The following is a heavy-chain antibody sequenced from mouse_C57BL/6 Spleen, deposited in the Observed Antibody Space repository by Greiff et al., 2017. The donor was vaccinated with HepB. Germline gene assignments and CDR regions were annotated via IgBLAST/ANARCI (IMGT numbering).Heavy chain of an antibody. Sequence: EVKLVESGGGLVQPGGSLSLSCAASGFTFTDYYMSWVRQPPGKALEWLGFIRNKANGYTTEYSASVKGRFTISRDNSQSILYLQMNALRAEDSATYYCARYIVAPYFDYWGQGTTLTVSS. D-gene: IGHD1-1*01. CDR1: GFTFTDYY. J-gene: IGHJ2*01. V-gene: IGHV7-3*01. CDR2: IRNKANGYTT. CDR3: ARYIVAPYFDY.